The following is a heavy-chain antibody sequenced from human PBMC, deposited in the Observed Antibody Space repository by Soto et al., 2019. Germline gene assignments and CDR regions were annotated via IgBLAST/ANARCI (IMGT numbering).Heavy chain of an antibody. J-gene: IGHJ6*02. D-gene: IGHD3-3*01. CDR3: ARHERITIFGVVHYYYYGMDV. CDR2: IFPGDSET. V-gene: IGHV5-51*01. Sequence: GESLKISCKASGYTFTSQWIGWVRQVPGKGLEWMGVIFPGDSETRYSPSFQGQATISADKSISTAYLQWSSLKASDTAMYYCARHERITIFGVVHYYYYGMDVWGQGTTVTVSS. CDR1: GYTFTSQW.